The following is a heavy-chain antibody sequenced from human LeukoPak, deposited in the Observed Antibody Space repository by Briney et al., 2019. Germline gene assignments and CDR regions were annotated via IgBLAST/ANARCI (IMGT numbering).Heavy chain of an antibody. V-gene: IGHV3-30*18. Sequence: QAGGSLRLSCAASGFTFSNFGMHWVRQAPGKGLEWVAVISYDGRNKYSADSGKGRFTISRDNSKNMLYLHMNSLRAEDTAVYYCAKDPITMVRGVTGYFDYWGQGTLVTVSS. CDR2: ISYDGRNK. CDR1: GFTFSNFG. J-gene: IGHJ4*02. D-gene: IGHD3-10*01. CDR3: AKDPITMVRGVTGYFDY.